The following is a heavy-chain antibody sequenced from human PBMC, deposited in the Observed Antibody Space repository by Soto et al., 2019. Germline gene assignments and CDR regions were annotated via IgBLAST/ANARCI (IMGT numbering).Heavy chain of an antibody. Sequence: SETLSLTCTVSSDSISSYYWSWIRQPPGKRLEWIGYISYSGSTDYNPSLKSRVTISGDTSKNQFSLKVSSVTAADTAVYYCARGTSWQLPFDYWGQGALVTVSS. D-gene: IGHD6-13*01. J-gene: IGHJ4*02. CDR1: SDSISSYY. CDR2: ISYSGST. V-gene: IGHV4-59*01. CDR3: ARGTSWQLPFDY.